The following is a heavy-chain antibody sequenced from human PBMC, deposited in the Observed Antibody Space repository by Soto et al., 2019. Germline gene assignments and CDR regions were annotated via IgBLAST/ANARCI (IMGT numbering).Heavy chain of an antibody. D-gene: IGHD3-10*01. CDR2: ISGSGGST. Sequence: PGGSLRLSCAASGFTFSSYAMSWVRQAPGKGLEWVSTISGSGGSTYYADSVKGRFAISRDNSKNTLYLQMNSLRAEDTAVYYCAKVGQGWQLLGAFDIWGQGTMVTVSS. V-gene: IGHV3-23*01. CDR3: AKVGQGWQLLGAFDI. J-gene: IGHJ3*02. CDR1: GFTFSSYA.